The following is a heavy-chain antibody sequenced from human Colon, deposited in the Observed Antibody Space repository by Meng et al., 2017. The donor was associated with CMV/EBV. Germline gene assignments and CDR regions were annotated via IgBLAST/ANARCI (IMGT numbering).Heavy chain of an antibody. CDR3: ARHSVPPRRSIVDLRSRGYIDS. V-gene: IGHV4-39*01. D-gene: IGHD2-2*02. CDR1: NGSISYSNKY. CDR2: IFYSGSA. Sequence: SETLSLTCSVSNGSISYSNKYWAWIRQPPGKGLEWIGNIFYSGSAYYNPSLESRVTMSVDTSKNQFSLRLSSVTAADTGVYYCARHSVPPRRSIVDLRSRGYIDSWGQGIQVTVSS. J-gene: IGHJ4*02.